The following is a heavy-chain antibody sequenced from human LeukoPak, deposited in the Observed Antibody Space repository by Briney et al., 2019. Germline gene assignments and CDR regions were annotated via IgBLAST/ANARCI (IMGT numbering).Heavy chain of an antibody. CDR1: GFTFSSYW. CDR3: VRQRLWSDL. Sequence: GGSLRLSCAASGFTFSSYWMIWVRQAPGKGLEWVANINQDGSARYSVDSVKGRFTISRDNAKNSLYLQMNSLRAEDTAVYYCVRQRLWSDLWGQGTLVTVSS. V-gene: IGHV3-7*01. CDR2: INQDGSAR. D-gene: IGHD3-10*01. J-gene: IGHJ5*02.